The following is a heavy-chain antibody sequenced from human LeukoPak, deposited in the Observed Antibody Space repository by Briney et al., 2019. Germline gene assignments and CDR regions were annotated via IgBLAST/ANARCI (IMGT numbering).Heavy chain of an antibody. Sequence: GSLRLSCAASGFTFDSYWMSWVRQAPGKGLEWVANIKQDGNEKYYVDSVKGRFTIYRDNAENSLYLQMNSLRAEDTAVYYCASEAVGVGDYWGQGTLVTVSS. CDR2: IKQDGNEK. CDR1: GFTFDSYW. D-gene: IGHD1-26*01. J-gene: IGHJ4*02. V-gene: IGHV3-7*01. CDR3: ASEAVGVGDY.